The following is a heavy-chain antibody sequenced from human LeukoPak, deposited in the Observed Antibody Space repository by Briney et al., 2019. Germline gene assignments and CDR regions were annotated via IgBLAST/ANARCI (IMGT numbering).Heavy chain of an antibody. CDR1: GYTFTSYY. V-gene: IGHV1-46*01. CDR3: ARYYYYGSGSYSAYYYMDV. J-gene: IGHJ6*03. D-gene: IGHD3-10*01. CDR2: INPSGGST. Sequence: ASVKVSCKASGYTFTSYYMHWVRQAPGQGLEWMGIINPSGGSTSYAQKFQGRVTMTRDMSTSTVYMELSSLTSEDTAVYYCARYYYYGSGSYSAYYYMDVWGKGTTVTVSS.